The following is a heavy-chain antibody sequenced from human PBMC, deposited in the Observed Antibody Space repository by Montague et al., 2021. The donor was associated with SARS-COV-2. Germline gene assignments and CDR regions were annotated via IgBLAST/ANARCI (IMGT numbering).Heavy chain of an antibody. Sequence: SETLSLTCAVTGASMSPYHWSWIRQPPGKGLEWIGNLHHSGATNYNPSLESRVTMSVDTSKNQCSRNLISVTAADTAVYFCATSLGGRYYWADYYFDYWGQGILVTVSA. CDR1: GASMSPYH. J-gene: IGHJ4*02. CDR2: LHHSGAT. V-gene: IGHV4-59*03. CDR3: ATSLGGRYYWADYYFDY. D-gene: IGHD3-10*01.